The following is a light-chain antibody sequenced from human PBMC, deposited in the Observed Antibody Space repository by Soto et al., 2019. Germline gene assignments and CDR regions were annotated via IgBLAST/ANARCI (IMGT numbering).Light chain of an antibody. CDR3: QQGYSTPPT. Sequence: DIQMTQSPSSLSASVGDRVTITCRASQSISSYLNWYQQKPGKAPKLLIYAASSLRSGVPSRFSGSGSGTDFTLTISSLQPEDFATYYCQQGYSTPPTFGQGTKLEIK. CDR2: AAS. V-gene: IGKV1-39*01. CDR1: QSISSY. J-gene: IGKJ2*01.